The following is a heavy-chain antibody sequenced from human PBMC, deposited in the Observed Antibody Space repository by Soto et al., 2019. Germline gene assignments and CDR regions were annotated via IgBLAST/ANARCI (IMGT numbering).Heavy chain of an antibody. CDR1: GDSMSRGGYY. J-gene: IGHJ5*02. V-gene: IGHV4-31*09. CDR3: TKVGAAYRVSRGDRWFDP. Sequence: SETLSRTCTVSGDSMSRGGYYWSWIRQHPGKGLEWIGYIYYSGSTYYNPSLKSRVTMSVDKSLNQFSLNLSSVTAADTVVYYCTKVGAAYRVSRGDRWFDPWGQGTLVTVS. CDR2: IYYSGST. D-gene: IGHD1-26*01.